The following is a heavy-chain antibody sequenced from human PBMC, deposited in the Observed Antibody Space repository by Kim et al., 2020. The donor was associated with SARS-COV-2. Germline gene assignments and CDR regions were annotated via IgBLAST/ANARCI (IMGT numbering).Heavy chain of an antibody. D-gene: IGHD6-13*01. J-gene: IGHJ5*02. Sequence: NRRVTISVDTSKNQFSLKLSSVTAADTAVYYCARRRGNKRQQQLDRVDPWGQGTLVTVSS. CDR3: ARRRGNKRQQQLDRVDP. V-gene: IGHV4-39*01.